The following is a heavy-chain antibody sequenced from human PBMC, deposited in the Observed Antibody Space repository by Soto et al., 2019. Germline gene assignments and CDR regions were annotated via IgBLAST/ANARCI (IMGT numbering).Heavy chain of an antibody. Sequence: PGGSLRLSCTASGFTFSSYWMHWVRQAPRKGLVWVSRINSDGSSTSYADTVKGRYTISRDNAKNTLFLQMNSLRAEDTAVYYCARAQVAAFYYRDVWGKGTTVTVSS. J-gene: IGHJ6*03. CDR1: GFTFSSYW. D-gene: IGHD2-15*01. CDR3: ARAQVAAFYYRDV. CDR2: INSDGSST. V-gene: IGHV3-74*01.